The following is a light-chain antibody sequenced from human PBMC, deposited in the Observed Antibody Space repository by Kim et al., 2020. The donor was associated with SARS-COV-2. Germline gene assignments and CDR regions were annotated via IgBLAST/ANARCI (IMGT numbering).Light chain of an antibody. J-gene: IGKJ2*03. CDR1: QSVRSY. CDR3: QQRSNWLYS. CDR2: GAS. V-gene: IGKV3-11*01. Sequence: LSPEEIATLPCRASQSVRSYLAWYQQKPGRAPRLLLYGASNRATGIPARFSGSGSETDFTLTISSLEPEDCAVYYCQQRSNWLYSFGQGTKLDI.